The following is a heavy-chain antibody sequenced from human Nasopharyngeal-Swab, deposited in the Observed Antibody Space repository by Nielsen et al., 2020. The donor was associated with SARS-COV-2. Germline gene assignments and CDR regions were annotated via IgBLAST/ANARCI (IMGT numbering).Heavy chain of an antibody. CDR2: IRYDGSNK. D-gene: IGHD3-10*01. CDR3: AKDSGLLWFGISDY. V-gene: IGHV3-30*02. CDR1: GFTFRSEG. Sequence: GESLKISCAASGFTFRSEGMHWDRQAPGKGLEWVAFIRYDGSNKYYADSVKGRFTISRDNSKNTLYLQMNSLRAEDTAVYYCAKDSGLLWFGISDYWGQGTRVTVSS. J-gene: IGHJ4*02.